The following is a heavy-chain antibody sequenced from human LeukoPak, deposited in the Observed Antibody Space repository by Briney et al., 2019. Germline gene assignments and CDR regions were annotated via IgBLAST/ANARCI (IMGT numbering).Heavy chain of an antibody. CDR1: GFTFSSYA. Sequence: PGGSLRLSCAASGFTFSSYAMSWVRQAPGKGLEWVSAISGSGGSTYYADPVKGRFTISRDNSKNTLYLQMNSLRAEDTAVYYCAKDKVAGPTSRFDYWGQGTLVTVSS. D-gene: IGHD6-19*01. CDR2: ISGSGGST. J-gene: IGHJ4*02. V-gene: IGHV3-23*01. CDR3: AKDKVAGPTSRFDY.